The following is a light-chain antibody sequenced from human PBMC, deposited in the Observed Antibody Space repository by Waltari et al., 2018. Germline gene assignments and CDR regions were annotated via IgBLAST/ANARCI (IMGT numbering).Light chain of an antibody. CDR2: DVS. Sequence: QSARTQPASVSGSPGQSITISCSGTRRDVGGYNYVSWYQQHPGKAPKLMIYDVSKRPSVVSNRFSGSKSGNTASLTISGLQAEDEADYYCSSYTSSSTVVFGGGTKLTVL. V-gene: IGLV2-14*01. J-gene: IGLJ2*01. CDR1: RRDVGGYNY. CDR3: SSYTSSSTVV.